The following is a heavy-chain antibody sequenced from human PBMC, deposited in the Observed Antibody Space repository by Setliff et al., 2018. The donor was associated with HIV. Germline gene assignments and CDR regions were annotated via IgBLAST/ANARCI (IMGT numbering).Heavy chain of an antibody. CDR1: GGSFSSYG. J-gene: IGHJ6*03. Sequence: SVKVSCKASGGSFSSYGLSWVRQAPGQGLEWMGGIMPIFGTANYAQKFQGRVAITADKSTSTAYMELSSLRSEDTAVYYCARTHYHSSGWFYYYYYYMDVWGKGTTVTVSS. CDR2: IMPIFGTA. CDR3: ARTHYHSSGWFYYYYYYMDV. D-gene: IGHD3-22*01. V-gene: IGHV1-69*06.